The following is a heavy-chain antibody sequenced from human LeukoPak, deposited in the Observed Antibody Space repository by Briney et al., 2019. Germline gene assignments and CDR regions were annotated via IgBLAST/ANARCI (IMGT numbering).Heavy chain of an antibody. D-gene: IGHD3-3*01. Sequence: PGGSLRLSCAASGFTFSSYSMNWVRQAPGKGLEWVSSISSSSSYIYYADSVKGRFTISRDNAKNSLYLQMNSLRAEDTAVYYCATDLYDFWSGYYFGGETTSKVDYWGQGTLVTVSS. J-gene: IGHJ4*02. CDR1: GFTFSSYS. CDR3: ATDLYDFWSGYYFGGETTSKVDY. CDR2: ISSSSSYI. V-gene: IGHV3-21*01.